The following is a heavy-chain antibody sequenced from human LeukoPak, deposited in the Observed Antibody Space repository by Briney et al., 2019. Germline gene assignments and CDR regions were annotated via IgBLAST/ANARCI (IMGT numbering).Heavy chain of an antibody. V-gene: IGHV3-23*01. Sequence: QPGGSLRLSCAASGLTFSSHAVTWVRQAPGKGLEWVSAISGSGGSTYYADSVKGRFTISRDNSKNLLYLQMNSLRAEDTAVYYCATNAGQWLVPFDYWGRGSLVTVS. D-gene: IGHD6-19*01. CDR3: ATNAGQWLVPFDY. CDR2: ISGSGGST. J-gene: IGHJ4*02. CDR1: GLTFSSHA.